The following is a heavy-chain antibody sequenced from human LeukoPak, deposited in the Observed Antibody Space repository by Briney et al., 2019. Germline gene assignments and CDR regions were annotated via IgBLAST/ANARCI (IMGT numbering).Heavy chain of an antibody. J-gene: IGHJ4*02. Sequence: SETLSLTCAVYGGSFSGYYWSWIRQPPGKGLEWIGAIHHSGGTYYNPSLKSRVTISIDTSKNHFSLKLSSVTAADTAVYYCARVYDSSGYYSDYWGQGTLVTVSS. CDR3: ARVYDSSGYYSDY. D-gene: IGHD3-22*01. CDR2: IHHSGGT. V-gene: IGHV4-34*01. CDR1: GGSFSGYY.